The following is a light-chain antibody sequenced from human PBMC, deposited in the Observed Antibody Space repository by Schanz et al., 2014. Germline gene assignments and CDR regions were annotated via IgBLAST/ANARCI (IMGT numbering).Light chain of an antibody. CDR1: QSVSSID. V-gene: IGKV3-20*01. Sequence: EIVLTQSPGALSLSPGDRATLSCRAGQSVSSIDLAWYQQKPGQAPNVLIYGASRRATGIPDRFSGSGSGTDFTLTISRLEPEDFAVYYCQHYSLSPLFGQGTKVDI. CDR3: QHYSLSPL. CDR2: GAS. J-gene: IGKJ1*01.